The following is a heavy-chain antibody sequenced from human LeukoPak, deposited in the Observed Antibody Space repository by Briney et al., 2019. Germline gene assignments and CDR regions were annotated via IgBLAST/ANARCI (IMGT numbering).Heavy chain of an antibody. CDR2: IYTSGST. V-gene: IGHV4-61*02. Sequence: SETLSLTCTVSGGSISSGSYYWSWIRQPAGKGLEWIGRIYTSGSTNYNPSLKSRVTISVDTSKNQFSLKLSSVTAADTAVYFCATDGLGDWGQGTLVTVSS. D-gene: IGHD3-16*01. CDR3: ATDGLGD. J-gene: IGHJ4*02. CDR1: GGSISSGSYY.